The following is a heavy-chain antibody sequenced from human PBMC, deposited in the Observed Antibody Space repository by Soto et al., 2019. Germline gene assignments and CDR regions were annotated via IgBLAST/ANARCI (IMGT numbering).Heavy chain of an antibody. D-gene: IGHD3-22*01. J-gene: IGHJ5*02. CDR2: IYYSGST. V-gene: IGHV4-39*01. Sequence: SLTCTVSGGSISSSRYYWGWIRQPPGKGLEWIGSIYYSGSTYYNPSLRSRVTISVDTSKNQFSLKLSSVTAADTAVYYCARRTPDSSGYNFTFDPWGQGTLVTVSS. CDR3: ARRTPDSSGYNFTFDP. CDR1: GGSISSSRYY.